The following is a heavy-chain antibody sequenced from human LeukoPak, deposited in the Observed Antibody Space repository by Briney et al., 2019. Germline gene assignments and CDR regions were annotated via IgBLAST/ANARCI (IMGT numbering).Heavy chain of an antibody. Sequence: GGALRLSCAASGFTFDDYAMHWGRQVPGKGLEWVSLISGDGGSIYYADSVKGRFTISRDNSKNSLYLQMNSLRTEDTALYYCAKDIYSRRGSYFEHWGQGTLVTVSS. CDR1: GFTFDDYA. D-gene: IGHD2-15*01. CDR3: AKDIYSRRGSYFEH. V-gene: IGHV3-43*02. J-gene: IGHJ1*01. CDR2: ISGDGGSI.